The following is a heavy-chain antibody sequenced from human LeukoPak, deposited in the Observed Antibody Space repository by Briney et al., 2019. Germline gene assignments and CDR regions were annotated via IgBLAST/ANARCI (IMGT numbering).Heavy chain of an antibody. Sequence: NPGGSLRLSCAASGFTFSGHYMDWVRQAPGKGLEWVSSISSSSSYIYYADSVKGRFTISRDNAKNSLYLQMNSLRAEDTAVYYCARGDLGDGSGSSYYYMDVWGKGTTVTVSS. CDR3: ARGDLGDGSGSSYYYMDV. D-gene: IGHD3-10*01. CDR2: ISSSSSYI. V-gene: IGHV3-21*01. J-gene: IGHJ6*03. CDR1: GFTFSGHY.